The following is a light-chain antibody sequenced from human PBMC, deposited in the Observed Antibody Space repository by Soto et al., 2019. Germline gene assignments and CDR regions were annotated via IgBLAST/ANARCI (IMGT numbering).Light chain of an antibody. V-gene: IGKV3-20*01. CDR2: GAS. CDR1: QSVSSSY. Sequence: EIVLTQSPGTLSLSPGERATLSCRASQSVSSSYLAWYQQKPGQAPRLLIYGASSRATGIPDRFSGSGSGTDFTLTISRLEPEDFAVYYCQQYGSSPGIFTFGPGTKLDIK. J-gene: IGKJ3*01. CDR3: QQYGSSPGIFT.